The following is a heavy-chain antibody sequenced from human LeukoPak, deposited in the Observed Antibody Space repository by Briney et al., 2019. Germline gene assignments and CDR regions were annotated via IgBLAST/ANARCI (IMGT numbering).Heavy chain of an antibody. CDR2: INPSGGST. Sequence: ASVKVSCKASGYTFTDYGISWVRQAPGQGLEWMGIINPSGGSTSYAQKFQGRVTMTRDTSTSTVYMELSSLRSEDTAVYYCARVGVRGRDGYGFTSYWGQGTLVTVSS. D-gene: IGHD5-24*01. CDR1: GYTFTDYG. V-gene: IGHV1-46*01. CDR3: ARVGVRGRDGYGFTSY. J-gene: IGHJ4*02.